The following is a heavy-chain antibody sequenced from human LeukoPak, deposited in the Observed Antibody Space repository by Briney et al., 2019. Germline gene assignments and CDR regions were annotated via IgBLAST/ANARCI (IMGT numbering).Heavy chain of an antibody. CDR3: AKQRSGIAVAFDY. CDR2: IAYDGSYK. J-gene: IGHJ4*02. CDR1: GFTFSSYG. V-gene: IGHV3-30*12. Sequence: PGGPLRLSCAASGFTFSSYGMHWVRQAPGQGLEWVAVIAYDGSYKYYADSVKGRFTISRDNSKNTLYLQMNSLRAEDTAVYYCAKQRSGIAVAFDYWGQGTLVTVSS. D-gene: IGHD6-19*01.